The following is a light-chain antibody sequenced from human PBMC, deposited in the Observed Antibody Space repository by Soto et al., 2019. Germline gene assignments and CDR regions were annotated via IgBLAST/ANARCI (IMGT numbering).Light chain of an antibody. Sequence: EIVLTQSPGTLSLSPGERATLSWRASQSVSSSSLAWYQQKPGQAPRLLIYGASSRATGIPDRISGSESGTDFTLTISRLEPEDFAVYYCQQYGSSPLTFGGGTKVEI. CDR1: QSVSSSS. CDR2: GAS. CDR3: QQYGSSPLT. V-gene: IGKV3-20*01. J-gene: IGKJ4*01.